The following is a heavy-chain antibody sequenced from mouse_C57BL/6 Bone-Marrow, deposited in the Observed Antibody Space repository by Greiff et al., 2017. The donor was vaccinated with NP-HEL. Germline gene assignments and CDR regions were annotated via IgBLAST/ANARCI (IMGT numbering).Heavy chain of an antibody. CDR3: TTPIYYGYVGTY. D-gene: IGHD2-2*01. J-gene: IGHJ3*01. CDR2: IDPENGDT. V-gene: IGHV14-4*01. Sequence: VQLQQSGAELVRPGASVKLSCTASGFNIKDDYMHWVKQRPEQGLEWIGWIDPENGDTEYASKFQGKATITADTSSNTAYLQLSSLTSEDTAVYYCTTPIYYGYVGTYWGQGTLVTVSA. CDR1: GFNIKDDY.